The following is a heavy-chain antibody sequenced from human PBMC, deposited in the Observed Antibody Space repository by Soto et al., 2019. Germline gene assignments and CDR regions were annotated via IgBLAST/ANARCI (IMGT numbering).Heavy chain of an antibody. Sequence: SLRLSCAASGFTFSSYAMSWVRQAPGKGLEWVSAISGSGGSTYYADSVKGRFTISRDNSKNTLYLQMNSLRAEDTAVYYCAKGKVVPAADPSYYYYGMDVWGQGTTVTVSS. V-gene: IGHV3-23*01. D-gene: IGHD2-2*01. CDR2: ISGSGGST. CDR3: AKGKVVPAADPSYYYYGMDV. CDR1: GFTFSSYA. J-gene: IGHJ6*02.